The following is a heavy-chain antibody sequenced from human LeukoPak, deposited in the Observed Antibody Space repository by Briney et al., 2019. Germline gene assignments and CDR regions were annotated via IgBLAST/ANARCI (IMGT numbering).Heavy chain of an antibody. CDR1: GFTFSSYS. V-gene: IGHV3-21*01. CDR3: ARDAFDI. CDR2: ISSSRSYI. Sequence: GGSLRLACAASGFTFSSYSMNWVRQAPGKGLEWVSSISSSRSYIYYAHSVKGRFTISRDNAKNSLNLRMNSVGAEDTAVYYCARDAFDIWGQGTMVTVSS. J-gene: IGHJ3*02.